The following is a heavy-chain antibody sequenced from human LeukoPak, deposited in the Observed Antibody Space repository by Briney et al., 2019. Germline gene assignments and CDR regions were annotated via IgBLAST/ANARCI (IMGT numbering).Heavy chain of an antibody. D-gene: IGHD6-13*01. CDR2: ICAYNGKT. V-gene: IGHV1-18*01. J-gene: IGHJ4*02. CDR3: ARDGKQQLGFDY. CDR1: GYTFTSYG. Sequence: GASVKVSCKASGYTFTSYGISWVRQAPGQGLEWMGWICAYNGKTNHAQNFQGRVTMTTDTSTSTAYMELRSLRSDDTAVYYCARDGKQQLGFDYWGQGTLVTVSS.